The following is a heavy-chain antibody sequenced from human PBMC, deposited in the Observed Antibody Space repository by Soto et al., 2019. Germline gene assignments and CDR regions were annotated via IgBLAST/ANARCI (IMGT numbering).Heavy chain of an antibody. CDR3: SRGYPPRDQLGNLPGAF. V-gene: IGHV1-46*03. J-gene: IGHJ4*02. D-gene: IGHD1-1*01. Sequence: QVQLVQSGAEVMQPGASVKVSCKASGYTFTSYYIQWVRQAPGQGLEWMGIINPSGGSTSYAQKFQGRVTMTRDTSTSTVYMELSSLRSEDTAIYYCSRGYPPRDQLGNLPGAFWGQGTLVTVSS. CDR1: GYTFTSYY. CDR2: INPSGGST.